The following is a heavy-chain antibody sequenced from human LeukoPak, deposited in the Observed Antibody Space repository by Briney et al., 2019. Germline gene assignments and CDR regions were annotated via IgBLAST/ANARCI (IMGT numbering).Heavy chain of an antibody. Sequence: GGSLRLSCAASGFTFSSYSMNWVRQAPGKGLEWVSSISSSSSYIYYADSVKGRFTISRDNAKNSLYLQMNSLRAEDTAVYYCARQTGDYPDFDYWGRGTLVTVSS. D-gene: IGHD7-27*01. V-gene: IGHV3-21*01. CDR3: ARQTGDYPDFDY. J-gene: IGHJ4*02. CDR2: ISSSSSYI. CDR1: GFTFSSYS.